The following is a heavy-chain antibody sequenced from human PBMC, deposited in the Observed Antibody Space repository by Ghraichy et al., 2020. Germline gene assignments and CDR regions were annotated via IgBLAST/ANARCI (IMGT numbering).Heavy chain of an antibody. CDR3: AGAHLLYCSGGSCYFQH. CDR2: INHSGST. CDR1: GGSLSGYY. D-gene: IGHD2-15*01. V-gene: IGHV4-34*01. Sequence: SETLSLTCAVYGGSLSGYYWSWIRQPPGKGLEWIGEINHSGSTNYNPSLKSRVTISVDTSKNQFSLKLSSVTAADTAVYYCAGAHLLYCSGGSCYFQHWGQGTLVTVSS. J-gene: IGHJ1*01.